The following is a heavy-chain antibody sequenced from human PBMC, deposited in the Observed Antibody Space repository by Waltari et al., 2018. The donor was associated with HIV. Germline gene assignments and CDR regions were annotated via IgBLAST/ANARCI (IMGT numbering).Heavy chain of an antibody. Sequence: QLQLQESGPGLVKPSETLSLPCTVSGGSISSSSYYRGWIRQPPGKGLEWIGSIYYSGSTYYNPSLKSRVTISVDTSKNQFSLKLSSVTAADTAVYYCARRLDGAAGGRHFDYWGQGTLVTVSS. CDR2: IYYSGST. D-gene: IGHD3-9*01. CDR1: GGSISSSSYY. J-gene: IGHJ4*02. CDR3: ARRLDGAAGGRHFDY. V-gene: IGHV4-39*01.